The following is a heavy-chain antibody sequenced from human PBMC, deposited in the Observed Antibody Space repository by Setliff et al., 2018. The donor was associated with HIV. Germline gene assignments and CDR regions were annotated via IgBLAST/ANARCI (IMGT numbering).Heavy chain of an antibody. CDR3: ARVYYYDSSGIDY. V-gene: IGHV3-11*05. D-gene: IGHD3-22*01. CDR1: GFNFGDYY. Sequence: GGSLRLSCAASGFNFGDYYMTWIRQAPGKGLEWVAYISKTSTYTNYADSVKGRFAISRDNAKDLLYLQMNSLSAEDTAIYYCARVYYYDSSGIDYWGQGTLVTVSS. CDR2: ISKTSTYT. J-gene: IGHJ4*02.